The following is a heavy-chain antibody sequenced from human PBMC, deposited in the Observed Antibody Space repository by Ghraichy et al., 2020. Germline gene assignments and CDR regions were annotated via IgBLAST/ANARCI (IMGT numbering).Heavy chain of an antibody. CDR3: ARGYYGDYGPLYYGMDV. CDR2: IGTAGDP. V-gene: IGHV3-13*05. J-gene: IGHJ6*02. CDR1: GFTFSSYD. D-gene: IGHD4-17*01. Sequence: GGSLRLSCAASGFTFSSYDMHWVRQATGKGLEWVSAIGTAGDPYYPGSVKGRFTISRENAKNSLYLQMNSLRAGDTAVYYCARGYYGDYGPLYYGMDVWGQGTTVTVSS.